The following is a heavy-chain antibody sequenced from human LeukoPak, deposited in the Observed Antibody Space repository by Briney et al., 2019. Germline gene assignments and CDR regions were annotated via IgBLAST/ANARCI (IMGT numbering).Heavy chain of an antibody. V-gene: IGHV1-46*01. CDR3: ARTIEGGDAFDI. D-gene: IGHD1-26*01. J-gene: IGHJ3*02. CDR2: INPSGGST. CDR1: GYTFASYY. Sequence: ASVKVSCKASGYTFASYYMHWVRRAPGQGLEWMGIINPSGGSTSYAQKFQGRVTMTRDTSTSTVYMELSSLRSEDTAVYYCARTIEGGDAFDIWGQGTMVTVSS.